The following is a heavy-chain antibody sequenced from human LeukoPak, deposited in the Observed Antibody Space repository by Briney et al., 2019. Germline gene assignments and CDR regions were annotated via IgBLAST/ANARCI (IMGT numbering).Heavy chain of an antibody. J-gene: IGHJ4*01. D-gene: IGHD5-18*01. CDR3: ARGARGYSYG. CDR2: IYNSGTT. V-gene: IGHV4-61*01. Sequence: SETLSLTCNVSGVSVSSGSYYWSWIRQPPGKGLEWIGYIYNSGTTNCNPSLKSRVTISVDSSKNQFSLKLTSVTAADTAVYYCARGARGYSYGWGQGTLVTVSS. CDR1: GVSVSSGSYY.